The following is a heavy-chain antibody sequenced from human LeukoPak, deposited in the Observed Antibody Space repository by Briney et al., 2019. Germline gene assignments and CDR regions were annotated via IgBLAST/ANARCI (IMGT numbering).Heavy chain of an antibody. V-gene: IGHV4-31*03. D-gene: IGHD4-17*01. CDR3: ARESTVNGWFDP. CDR1: GGSISSGGYY. J-gene: IGHJ5*02. Sequence: PSETLSLTCTVPGGSISSGGYYWSWIRQHPGKGLEWIGYIYYSGSTYYNPSLKSRVTISVDTSKNQFSLKLSSVTAADTAVYYCARESTVNGWFDPWGQGTLVTVSS. CDR2: IYYSGST.